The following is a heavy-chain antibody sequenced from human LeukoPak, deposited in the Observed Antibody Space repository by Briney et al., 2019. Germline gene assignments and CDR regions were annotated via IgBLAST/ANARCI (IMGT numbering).Heavy chain of an antibody. J-gene: IGHJ2*01. CDR2: ISVNGGAM. CDR1: GFTFCCYE. Sequence: GGSLRLSCTASGFTFCCYEMTWVRQAPGKGLEWMSYISVNGGAMHYADSVRGRFTTSRYDAKNSLYLHMNSLRVEDTAIYYCARKTDRLGAVGRDRYFDLWGRGTLITVSS. V-gene: IGHV3-48*03. D-gene: IGHD6-13*01. CDR3: ARKTDRLGAVGRDRYFDL.